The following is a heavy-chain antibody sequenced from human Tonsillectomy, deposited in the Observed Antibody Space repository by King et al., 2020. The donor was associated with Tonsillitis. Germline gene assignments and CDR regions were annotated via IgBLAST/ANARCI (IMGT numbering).Heavy chain of an antibody. Sequence: QLQESGPGLVKPSETLSLTCTVSGGSISSYYWSWIRQPPGKGLEWIGYIYYSGSTNYNPSLKSRVTISVDTSKNQFSLKLSSVTAADTAVYYCASWXYXXXTGYXTGYFXYWXXGTLVTVSS. D-gene: IGHD3-9*01. CDR2: IYYSGST. V-gene: IGHV4-59*01. J-gene: IGHJ4*01. CDR3: ASWXYXXXTGYXTGYFXY. CDR1: GGSISSYY.